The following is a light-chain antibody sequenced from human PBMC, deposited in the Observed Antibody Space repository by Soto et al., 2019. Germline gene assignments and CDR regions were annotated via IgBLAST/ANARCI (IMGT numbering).Light chain of an antibody. Sequence: EVVLTQSPGTLSLSPGERATLSCRASQSVSSSHLAWYQQKPGQAPRLLIYSASSRATGIPDRFSGSGSGTDFPLTISRLEPDDFAVYYCQRYGGFGQGTKVDIK. CDR2: SAS. V-gene: IGKV3-20*01. CDR1: QSVSSSH. J-gene: IGKJ1*01. CDR3: QRYGG.